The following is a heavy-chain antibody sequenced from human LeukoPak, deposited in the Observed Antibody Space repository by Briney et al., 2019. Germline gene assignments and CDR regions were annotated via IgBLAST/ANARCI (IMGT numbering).Heavy chain of an antibody. CDR3: VRVHLFDGDSEPQDY. Sequence: GASVRVSFKASGYTFSNFAISWLRQAPGQGPEWMGCISGYNDNTYYAEKFQGRLSMATDTSTSTAYMDLSSLTSDDTAMYYCVRVHLFDGDSEPQDYWGQGTLVTVSS. V-gene: IGHV1-18*01. CDR2: ISGYNDNT. J-gene: IGHJ4*02. D-gene: IGHD4-17*01. CDR1: GYTFSNFA.